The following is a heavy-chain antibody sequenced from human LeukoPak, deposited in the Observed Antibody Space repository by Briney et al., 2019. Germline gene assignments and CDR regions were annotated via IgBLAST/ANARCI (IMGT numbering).Heavy chain of an antibody. J-gene: IGHJ5*02. CDR3: ARDPVVVVAAMGNWFDP. D-gene: IGHD2-15*01. V-gene: IGHV1-18*04. CDR1: GYTFTSYG. CDR2: ISAYNGNT. Sequence: GASVKVSCKASGYTFTSYGISWVRQAPGQGLEWMGWISAYNGNTNYAQKLQGRVTMTTVTSTSTAYMELRSLRSDDTAVYYCARDPVVVVAAMGNWFDPWGQGTLVTVSS.